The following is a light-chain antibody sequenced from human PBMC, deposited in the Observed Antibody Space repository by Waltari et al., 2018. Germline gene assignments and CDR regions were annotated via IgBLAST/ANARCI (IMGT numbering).Light chain of an antibody. CDR2: LEESGNY. CDR3: ETWDSNTRV. CDR1: RGHSTYI. V-gene: IGLV4-60*03. J-gene: IGLJ3*02. Sequence: QPVLTQSSSTSASLASSVKLTCTLDRGHSTYIIAWPQQQAGKAPRYVMKLEESGNYNKGSGVPDRFSGSSSGADRYLAIFNLQSEDEADYYCETWDSNTRVFGGGTKLTVL.